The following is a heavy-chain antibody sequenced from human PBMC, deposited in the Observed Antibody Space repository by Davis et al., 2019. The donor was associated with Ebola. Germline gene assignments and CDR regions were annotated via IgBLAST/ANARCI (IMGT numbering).Heavy chain of an antibody. J-gene: IGHJ6*02. D-gene: IGHD2-21*01. CDR2: ISSSSSYI. V-gene: IGHV3-21*04. Sequence: PGGSLRLSCAASGFTFSSYSMNWVRQAPGKGLEWVSSISSSSSYIYYADSVKGRFTISGHNSKNTLYLQMNSLRSEDTAVYYCATWGGDRVLSYYYGMDVWGQGTTVTVSS. CDR1: GFTFSSYS. CDR3: ATWGGDRVLSYYYGMDV.